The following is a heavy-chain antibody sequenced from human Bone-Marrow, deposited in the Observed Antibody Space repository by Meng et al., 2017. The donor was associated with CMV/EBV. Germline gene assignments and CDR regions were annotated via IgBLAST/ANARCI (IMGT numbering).Heavy chain of an antibody. Sequence: GESLKISCAASGFTFDDYTMHWVRQAPGKGLEWVSLISWDGGSTYYADSVKGRFTISRDNSKNSLYLQMNSLRAEGTALYYCAKALLPYYGMDVWGQGTTVTVSS. CDR2: ISWDGGST. J-gene: IGHJ6*02. CDR3: AKALLPYYGMDV. V-gene: IGHV3-43D*03. CDR1: GFTFDDYT.